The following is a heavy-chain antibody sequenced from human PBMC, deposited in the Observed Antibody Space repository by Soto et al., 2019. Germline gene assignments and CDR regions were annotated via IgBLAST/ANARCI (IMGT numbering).Heavy chain of an antibody. V-gene: IGHV1-69*13. CDR2: IIPIFGTA. Sequence: ASVKVSCKASGGTFSSYAISWVRQAPGQGLEWMGGIIPIFGTANYAQKFQGRVTITADESTSTAYMELSSLRSEDTAVYYCATAPYVWGSYRYHFDYWGQGTLVTVSS. J-gene: IGHJ4*02. D-gene: IGHD3-16*02. CDR1: GGTFSSYA. CDR3: ATAPYVWGSYRYHFDY.